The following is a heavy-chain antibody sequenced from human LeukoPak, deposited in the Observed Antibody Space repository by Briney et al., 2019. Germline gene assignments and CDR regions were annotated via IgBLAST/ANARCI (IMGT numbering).Heavy chain of an antibody. CDR3: ARVRSSSRTIYYYYYMDV. D-gene: IGHD6-13*01. Sequence: SETPSLTCTVSGDSISSSSYYWGWIRQPPGKGLEWIGNIYYSGSTYYNPSLKIRVTISVDTSKNQFSLKLSSVTAADTAVYYCARVRSSSRTIYYYYYMDVWGKGTTVTVSS. CDR1: GDSISSSSYY. CDR2: IYYSGST. V-gene: IGHV4-39*07. J-gene: IGHJ6*03.